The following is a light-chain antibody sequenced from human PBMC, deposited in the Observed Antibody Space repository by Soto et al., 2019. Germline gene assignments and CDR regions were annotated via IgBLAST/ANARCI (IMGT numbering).Light chain of an antibody. CDR1: SSDIGGYNY. Sequence: QAVVTQPASVSGSPGQSITIPCTGTSSDIGGYNYVSWYLQHPGKAPQLMIYDVSARPSGVSNRFSGSKSGNTASLTISGLQAEDEADYYCTSYTSSVSRYVFGGGTKLTVL. CDR2: DVS. J-gene: IGLJ2*01. V-gene: IGLV2-14*01. CDR3: TSYTSSVSRYV.